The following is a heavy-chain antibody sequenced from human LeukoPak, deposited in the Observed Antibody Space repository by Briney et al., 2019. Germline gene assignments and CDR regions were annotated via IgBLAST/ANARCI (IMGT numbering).Heavy chain of an antibody. CDR2: ISSSSSYI. J-gene: IGHJ4*02. Sequence: GGSLRLSCAASGFTFSRYSMNWVRQAPGKGLEWVSSISSSSSYIYYADSVKGRFTISRDNAKNSLYLQMNSLRAEDTAVYYCARDVYEFPTYSDYWGQGTLVTVSS. D-gene: IGHD2/OR15-2a*01. CDR3: ARDVYEFPTYSDY. CDR1: GFTFSRYS. V-gene: IGHV3-21*01.